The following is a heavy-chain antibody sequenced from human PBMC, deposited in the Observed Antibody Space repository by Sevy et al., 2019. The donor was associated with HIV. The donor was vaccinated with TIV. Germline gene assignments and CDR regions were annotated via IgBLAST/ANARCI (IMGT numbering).Heavy chain of an antibody. CDR3: VRGDYSRLDP. CDR2: IYVSGST. CDR1: GFTVSENH. V-gene: IGHV3-66*01. D-gene: IGHD4-4*01. Sequence: GGSLRLSCAASGFTVSENHMTWVRQAPGEGLQWVSLIYVSGSTHYADSVKGRFAISRDNSKNTLYLQMNGLRVEDTAVYYCVRGDYSRLDPWGQGTLVTVSS. J-gene: IGHJ5*02.